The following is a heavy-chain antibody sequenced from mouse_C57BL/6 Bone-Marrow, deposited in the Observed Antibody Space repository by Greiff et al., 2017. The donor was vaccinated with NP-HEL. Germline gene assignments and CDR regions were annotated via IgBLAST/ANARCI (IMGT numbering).Heavy chain of an antibody. CDR3: EIYYYGSEAMDY. J-gene: IGHJ4*01. Sequence: QVQLQQSGAELVRPGASVKLSCKASGYTFTDYYINWVKQRPGQGLEWIVRIYPGSGNTYYNEKFKGKATLTAEKSSSTAYMQLSSLTSEDSAVYFCEIYYYGSEAMDYWGQGTSVTVSS. D-gene: IGHD1-1*01. V-gene: IGHV1-76*01. CDR1: GYTFTDYY. CDR2: IYPGSGNT.